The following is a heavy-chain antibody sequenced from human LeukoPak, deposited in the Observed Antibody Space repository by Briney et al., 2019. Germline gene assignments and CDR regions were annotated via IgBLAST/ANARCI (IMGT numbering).Heavy chain of an antibody. J-gene: IGHJ4*02. CDR1: GFTFSSHA. V-gene: IGHV3-23*01. D-gene: IGHD2-15*01. Sequence: GGSLRLSCAASGFTFSSHAMNWVRQAPGKGLEWVSAVSGSGGYTYYADSVEGRFTISRDNSKNTLYLQLNSLRAEDTAVYYCAKDKGDIVVVEVAVMLDPYFDYWGQGVLVTVSS. CDR2: VSGSGGYT. CDR3: AKDKGDIVVVEVAVMLDPYFDY.